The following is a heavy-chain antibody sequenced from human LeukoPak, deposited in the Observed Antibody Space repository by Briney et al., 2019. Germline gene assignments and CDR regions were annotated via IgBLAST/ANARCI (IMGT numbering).Heavy chain of an antibody. D-gene: IGHD4-23*01. Sequence: SVKVSCKASGGTFSSYAISWVRQAPGQGLEWMGRIIPILGIANYAQKFQGRVTITADKSTSTAYMELSSLRSEDTAVCYCASLYGGNFDYWGQGTLVTVSS. J-gene: IGHJ4*02. CDR1: GGTFSSYA. CDR3: ASLYGGNFDY. V-gene: IGHV1-69*04. CDR2: IIPILGIA.